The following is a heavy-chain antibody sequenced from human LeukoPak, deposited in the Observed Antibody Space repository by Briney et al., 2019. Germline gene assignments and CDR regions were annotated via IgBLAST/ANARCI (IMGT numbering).Heavy chain of an antibody. CDR3: ARAPSEIGGYYPEYFRH. D-gene: IGHD3-22*01. CDR2: INSDGTTT. J-gene: IGHJ1*01. CDR1: GFSFSNSW. Sequence: GGSLRLSCAASGFSFSNSWMHWVRQAPGKGLVWVSRINSDGTTTYYADSVKGRFTISRDNAKKTVSLQMNSLRPEDTGVYYCARAPSEIGGYYPEYFRHWGQGTLVTVSS. V-gene: IGHV3-74*01.